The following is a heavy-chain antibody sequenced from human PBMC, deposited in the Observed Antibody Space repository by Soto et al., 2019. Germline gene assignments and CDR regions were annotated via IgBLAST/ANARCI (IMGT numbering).Heavy chain of an antibody. D-gene: IGHD7-27*01. J-gene: IGHJ4*02. CDR2: ISGSGGST. CDR3: AKGGGGLGMPYYFDY. V-gene: IGHV3-23*01. Sequence: GGSLRLSCAASGFTFSSYAMSWVRQAPGKGLEWVSAISGSGGSTYYADSVKGRFTISRDNSKNTLYLQMNSLRAEDTAVYYCAKGGGGLGMPYYFDYWGQGTLVTVSS. CDR1: GFTFSSYA.